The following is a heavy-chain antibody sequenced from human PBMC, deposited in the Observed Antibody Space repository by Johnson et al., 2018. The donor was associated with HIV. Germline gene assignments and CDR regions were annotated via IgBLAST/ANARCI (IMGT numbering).Heavy chain of an antibody. CDR3: TTAIVIDAFDM. CDR2: IKQDGSDK. D-gene: IGHD3-16*02. J-gene: IGHJ3*02. V-gene: IGHV3-7*03. Sequence: VQLVESGGGVVQPGRSLRLSCAASGFTFSSYGMHWVRQAPAKGLEWVANIKQDGSDKYYVDSVKGRVTISRDNARNSLYLQMNSLTTEDTAVYYCTTAIVIDAFDMWGQGTMVTVSS. CDR1: GFTFSSYG.